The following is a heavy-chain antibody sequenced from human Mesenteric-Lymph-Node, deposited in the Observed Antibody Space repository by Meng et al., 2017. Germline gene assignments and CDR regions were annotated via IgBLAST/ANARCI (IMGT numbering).Heavy chain of an antibody. CDR2: INHSGST. D-gene: IGHD3-10*01. CDR1: GGSFSGYY. Sequence: QGELQQWGAGLLKPSETLSLTCAVYGGSFSGYYWSWIRQPPGKGLEWIGEINHSGSTNYNPSLKSRVTISVDTSKNQFSLKLSSVTAADTAVYYCARASYGSGSPLGESWFDPWGQGTLVTVSS. CDR3: ARASYGSGSPLGESWFDP. J-gene: IGHJ5*02. V-gene: IGHV4-34*01.